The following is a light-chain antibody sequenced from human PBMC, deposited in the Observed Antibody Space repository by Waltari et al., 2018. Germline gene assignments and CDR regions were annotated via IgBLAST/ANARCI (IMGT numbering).Light chain of an antibody. J-gene: IGLJ2*01. V-gene: IGLV4-69*01. Sequence: QPELTQSPSASASLGASVKLTCTLRSGHSSYAIAWHQQQPQKGPRYLMKLNSDGSHNKGDGIPDRFSGSSSGAERYLTISSLQSEDEADYYCQTWGTGTHVVFGGGTKLTVL. CDR3: QTWGTGTHVV. CDR1: SGHSSYA. CDR2: LNSDGSH.